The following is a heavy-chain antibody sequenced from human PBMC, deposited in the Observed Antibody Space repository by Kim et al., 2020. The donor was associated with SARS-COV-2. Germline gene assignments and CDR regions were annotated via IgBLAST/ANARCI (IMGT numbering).Heavy chain of an antibody. Sequence: KGRFTIARDNSKNTLYLQMNGLRAEDTAVYYCAKDHGIAAAGNYYYYGMDVWGQGTTVTVSS. J-gene: IGHJ6*02. D-gene: IGHD6-13*01. CDR3: AKDHGIAAAGNYYYYGMDV. V-gene: IGHV3-30*02.